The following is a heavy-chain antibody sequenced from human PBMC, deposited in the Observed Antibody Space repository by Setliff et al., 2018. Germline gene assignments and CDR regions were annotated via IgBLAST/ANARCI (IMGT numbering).Heavy chain of an antibody. CDR2: INPNSGGT. CDR1: GYTFTGYY. V-gene: IGHV1-2*02. D-gene: IGHD2-2*01. CDR3: ARAPGTVVVPASRSAFDI. J-gene: IGHJ3*02. Sequence: ASVKVSCKASGYTFTGYYIHWVRQAPGQGLEWMGWINPNSGGTNYAQKLQGRVTMTTDTSTSTAYMEVRSLRSDDTAVYYCARAPGTVVVPASRSAFDIWGQGTMVTVSS.